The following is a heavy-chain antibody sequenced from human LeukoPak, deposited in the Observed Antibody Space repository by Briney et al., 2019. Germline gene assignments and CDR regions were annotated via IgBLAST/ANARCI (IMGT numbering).Heavy chain of an antibody. CDR3: ARDLDYGEKSEDY. CDR2: INLSGGST. D-gene: IGHD4/OR15-4a*01. CDR1: GFTFINYY. J-gene: IGHJ4*02. V-gene: IGHV1-46*01. Sequence: ASVKVSFKASGFTFINYYMHWVRQAPGQGLEWLGIINLSGGSTHYPQKFQDRVTMTRDTSTSTVYMELSSLRSGDTAVYYCARDLDYGEKSEDYWGQGTLVTVSS.